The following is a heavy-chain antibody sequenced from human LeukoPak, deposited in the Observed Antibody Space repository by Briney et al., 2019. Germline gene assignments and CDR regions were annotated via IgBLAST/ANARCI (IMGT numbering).Heavy chain of an antibody. CDR3: AREHYFYHMDG. CDR1: GFTFSSYS. J-gene: IGHJ6*03. V-gene: IGHV3-21*01. Sequence: GGSLRLSCAASGFTFSSYSMNWGRQSPGKGLEWVSSISSSSSYIYYAGSVKGRFTISRDNAKNSLYLQMNSLRAEDTAVYYCAREHYFYHMDGWGEGTTVTVSS. CDR2: ISSSSSYI.